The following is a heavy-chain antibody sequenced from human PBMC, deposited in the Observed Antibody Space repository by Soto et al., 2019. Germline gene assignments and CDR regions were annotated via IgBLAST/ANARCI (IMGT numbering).Heavy chain of an antibody. CDR1: GFTFSSYA. V-gene: IGHV3-30-3*01. Sequence: QVQLVESGGGVVQPGRSLRLSCAASGFTFSSYAMHWVRQAPGKGLEWVAVISYDGSNKYYADSVKGRFTISRDNSKNTLYLQMNSLRAEDMAVYYCARAGGRGPVVPGSRWIQLWLPFDYWGQGTLVTVSS. CDR3: ARAGGRGPVVPGSRWIQLWLPFDY. CDR2: ISYDGSNK. J-gene: IGHJ4*02. D-gene: IGHD5-18*01.